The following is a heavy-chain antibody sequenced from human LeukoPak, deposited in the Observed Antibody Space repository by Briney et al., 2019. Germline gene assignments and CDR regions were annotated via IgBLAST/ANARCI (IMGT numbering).Heavy chain of an antibody. V-gene: IGHV3-30*18. Sequence: GSLRLSCAASGFTFSSYGMHWVRQAPGKGLEWVAVMSYDGSNKYYADSVKGRFTISRDKSKNTLYLQMNSLRVEDTAVYYCAKAPQQLVPFDYWGQGTLVTVSS. D-gene: IGHD6-6*01. CDR3: AKAPQQLVPFDY. J-gene: IGHJ4*02. CDR1: GFTFSSYG. CDR2: MSYDGSNK.